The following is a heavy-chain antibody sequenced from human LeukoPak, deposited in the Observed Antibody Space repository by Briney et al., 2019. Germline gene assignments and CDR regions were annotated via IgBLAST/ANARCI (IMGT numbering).Heavy chain of an antibody. CDR3: ARVRYYGSGSKNWFDP. Sequence: GASVKVSCKASGYTFTASYIHWVRQAPGQGLEWMGWINPNSGGTNYAQKFQGRVTMTRDTSISTAYMELSRLRSDDTAVYYCARVRYYGSGSKNWFDPWGQGTLVTVSS. J-gene: IGHJ5*02. CDR1: GYTFTASY. V-gene: IGHV1-2*02. CDR2: INPNSGGT. D-gene: IGHD3-10*01.